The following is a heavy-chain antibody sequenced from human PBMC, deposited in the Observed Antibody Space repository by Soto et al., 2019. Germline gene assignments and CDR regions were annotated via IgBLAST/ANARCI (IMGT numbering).Heavy chain of an antibody. V-gene: IGHV4-30-4*01. CDR3: ARDTHPTDNYDISGYSR. CDR1: GGSISSGDYY. J-gene: IGHJ4*02. Sequence: PSETLSLTCTVSGGSISSGDYYWSWIRQPPGKGLEWIGYIYYSGSTYYNPSLKSRVTISVDTSKNQFSLKLSSVTAADTAVYYCARDTHPTDNYDISGYSRWGQGTLVTVSS. CDR2: IYYSGST. D-gene: IGHD3-22*01.